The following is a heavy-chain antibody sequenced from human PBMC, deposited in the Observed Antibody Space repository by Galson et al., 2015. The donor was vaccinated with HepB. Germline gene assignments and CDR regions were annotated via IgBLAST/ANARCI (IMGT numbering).Heavy chain of an antibody. D-gene: IGHD5-12*01. J-gene: IGHJ4*02. Sequence: SVKVSCKASGYTFTSYAMHWVRQAPGQRLEWMGWINAGNGNTKYSQKFQGRVTITRDTSASTAYMELSSLRSEDTAVYYCARGGALRGYSGYRDFFDYWGQGTLVTVSS. V-gene: IGHV1-3*01. CDR1: GYTFTSYA. CDR3: ARGGALRGYSGYRDFFDY. CDR2: INAGNGNT.